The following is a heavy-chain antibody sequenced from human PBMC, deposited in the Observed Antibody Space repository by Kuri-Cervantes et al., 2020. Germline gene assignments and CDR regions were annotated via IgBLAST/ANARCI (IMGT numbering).Heavy chain of an antibody. D-gene: IGHD3-10*01. CDR2: INWNGGST. CDR1: GFTFSSYA. J-gene: IGHJ6*02. CDR3: VKISGSGSYASRLDYYYYGMDV. Sequence: GESLKISCAASGFTFSSYAMIWVRQAPGKGLEWVSGINWNGGSTGYADSVKGRFTIPRDNSKNTLYLQMNSLRAEDTAVYYCVKISGSGSYASRLDYYYYGMDVWGQGTTVTVSS. V-gene: IGHV3-23*01.